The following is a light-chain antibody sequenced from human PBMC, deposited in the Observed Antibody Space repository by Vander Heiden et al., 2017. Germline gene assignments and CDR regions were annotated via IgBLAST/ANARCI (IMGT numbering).Light chain of an antibody. CDR3: LLSYSGSRPVV. CDR1: TGAVTSSHY. Sequence: QAVVTQEPSLTVSPGGTVTLTCASSTGAVTSSHYPYWFQQRPGQAPRTLIYDTNKKHSWTPARFSGSLLGGKAALTLSGAQPEDEAEYYCLLSYSGSRPVVFGGGTKLTVL. J-gene: IGLJ2*01. V-gene: IGLV7-46*01. CDR2: DTN.